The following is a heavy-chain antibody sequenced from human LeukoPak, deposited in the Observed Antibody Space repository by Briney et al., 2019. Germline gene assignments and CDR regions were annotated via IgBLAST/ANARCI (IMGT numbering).Heavy chain of an antibody. Sequence: SVKVSCKASGVTFSSYVISWVRQAPGQGLEWMGGIIPIFGTAKYAQKFQGRITITADESTSTAYMELSSLRYEDTAVYYCARDRRMRTMITGYFDYWGQRTLVTVSS. D-gene: IGHD3-22*01. CDR1: GVTFSSYV. J-gene: IGHJ4*02. CDR2: IIPIFGTA. CDR3: ARDRRMRTMITGYFDY. V-gene: IGHV1-69*13.